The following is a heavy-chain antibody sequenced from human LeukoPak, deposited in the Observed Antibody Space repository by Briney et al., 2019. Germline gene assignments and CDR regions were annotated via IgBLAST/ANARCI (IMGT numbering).Heavy chain of an antibody. D-gene: IGHD6-6*01. Sequence: PGGSLRLSCAASGFTFSTYEMNWVRQAPGKGLEWVSYISGSGTPTYYADSVKGRFTISRDNAKNSLYLQMNSLRAEDTAVYYCARWTRIISSSLWYFDLWGRGNLVTVSS. V-gene: IGHV3-48*03. CDR2: ISGSGTPT. CDR1: GFTFSTYE. CDR3: ARWTRIISSSLWYFDL. J-gene: IGHJ2*01.